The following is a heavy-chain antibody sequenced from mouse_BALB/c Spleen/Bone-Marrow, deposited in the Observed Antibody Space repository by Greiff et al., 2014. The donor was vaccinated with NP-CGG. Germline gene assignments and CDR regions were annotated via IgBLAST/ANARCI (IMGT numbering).Heavy chain of an antibody. CDR2: ISNGGGST. Sequence: DVKLVESGGGLVQPGGSLKISCAASGFTFSSYIMSWVRQTPEKRLEWVACISNGGGSTYYPDTVKGRFTISRDNAKNTLYLQMIRLKSEDTAMYYCARQGVYYGKTYYAMDYWGQGTSVTVSS. J-gene: IGHJ4*01. CDR1: GFTFSSYI. D-gene: IGHD2-1*01. V-gene: IGHV5-12-2*01. CDR3: ARQGVYYGKTYYAMDY.